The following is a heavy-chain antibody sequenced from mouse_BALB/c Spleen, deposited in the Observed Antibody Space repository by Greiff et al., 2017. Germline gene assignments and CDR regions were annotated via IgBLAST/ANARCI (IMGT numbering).Heavy chain of an antibody. CDR3: AVRSAMDY. CDR2: ISDGGSYT. CDR1: GFTFSDYY. V-gene: IGHV5-4*02. D-gene: IGHD1-1*01. J-gene: IGHJ4*01. Sequence: EVKLVESGGGLVKPGGSLKLSCAASGFTFSDYYMYWVRQTPEKRLEWVATISDGGSYTYYPDSVKGRFTISRDNAKNNLYLQMSSLKSEDTAMYYCAVRSAMDYWGQGTSVTVSS.